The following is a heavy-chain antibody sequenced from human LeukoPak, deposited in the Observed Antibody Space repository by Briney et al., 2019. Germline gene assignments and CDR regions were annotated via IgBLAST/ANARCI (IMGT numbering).Heavy chain of an antibody. J-gene: IGHJ4*02. CDR2: LNEDGGIT. CDR3: ARDHRSGSGWYEDY. D-gene: IGHD6-19*01. CDR1: GYSFSSFW. Sequence: GGSLRLSCEGSGYSFSSFWMHWVRQAPGEGLVWVSRLNEDGGITNCADFAKGRFTISRDNARNTLYLQMNRLRAEDTAVYYCARDHRSGSGWYEDYWGQGTLVTVSS. V-gene: IGHV3-74*01.